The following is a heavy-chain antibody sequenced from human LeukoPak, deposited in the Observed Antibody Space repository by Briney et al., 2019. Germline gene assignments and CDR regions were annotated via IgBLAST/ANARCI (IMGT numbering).Heavy chain of an antibody. V-gene: IGHV4-59*01. Sequence: AETLSLTCSVSGVSISNYYWIGIRQPPGKGREWSGYNSYSGSTNQNPSHRSRVTISVDTSKNQFSLKLSSVTAADTAVYCCARGPLTIEYNAMDVWGQGTTVTVS. CDR1: GVSISNYY. J-gene: IGHJ6*02. CDR2: NSYSGST. D-gene: IGHD3-10*01. CDR3: ARGPLTIEYNAMDV.